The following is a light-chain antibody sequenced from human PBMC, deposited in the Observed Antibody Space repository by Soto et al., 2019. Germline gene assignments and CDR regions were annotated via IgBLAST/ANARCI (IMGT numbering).Light chain of an antibody. J-gene: IGKJ1*01. CDR1: RSILYTSNNKNY. V-gene: IGKV4-1*01. CDR3: QQYYTTPQT. CDR2: WAS. Sequence: DIVMTQSPDSLAVSLGERATINCKSSRSILYTSNNKNYLAWYQQKPGQPPKLLIYWASTRESGVPDRFSGSGFGTGFTLTISSLQAEDVAVYYCQQYYTTPQTFGQGTKVEIK.